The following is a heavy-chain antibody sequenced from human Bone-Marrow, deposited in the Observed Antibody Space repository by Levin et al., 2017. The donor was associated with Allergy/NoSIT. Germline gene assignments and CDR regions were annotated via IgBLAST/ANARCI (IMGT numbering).Heavy chain of an antibody. D-gene: IGHD1-20*01. J-gene: IGHJ6*02. Sequence: GGSLRLSCAASGFTFSSYSMNWVRQAPGKGLEWVSSISSSSSYIYYADSVKGRFTISRDNAKNSLYLQMNSLRAEDTAVYYCASITGAQSHGMDVWGQGTTVTVSS. V-gene: IGHV3-21*01. CDR1: GFTFSSYS. CDR2: ISSSSSYI. CDR3: ASITGAQSHGMDV.